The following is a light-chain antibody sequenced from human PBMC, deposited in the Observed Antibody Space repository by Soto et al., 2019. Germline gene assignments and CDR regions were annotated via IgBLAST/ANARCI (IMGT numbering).Light chain of an antibody. CDR2: GAS. CDR1: QSVSSN. CDR3: QQRSSWPIT. J-gene: IGKJ5*01. Sequence: IGMTQSPATLSVSPGERATLSCRASQSVSSNLAWYQQKPGQAPRLLIYGASTRATGIPARFSGSGSGTEFTLTISSLQSEDFAVYYCQQRSSWPITFGQGTRLEIK. V-gene: IGKV3-15*01.